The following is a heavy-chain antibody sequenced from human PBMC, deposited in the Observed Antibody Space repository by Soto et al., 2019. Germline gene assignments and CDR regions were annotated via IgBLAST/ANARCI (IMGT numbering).Heavy chain of an antibody. CDR3: ARVPGP. V-gene: IGHV4-30-2*01. Sequence: SETLSLTCTVSGGSISSSSYSWSWIRQPPGKGLEWIGCIYHSGSTYYNPSLKSRVTISVDRSKNQFSLKLSSVTAADTAAYYCARVPGPWGQGTLVTVSS. CDR1: GGSISSSSYS. J-gene: IGHJ5*02. CDR2: IYHSGST.